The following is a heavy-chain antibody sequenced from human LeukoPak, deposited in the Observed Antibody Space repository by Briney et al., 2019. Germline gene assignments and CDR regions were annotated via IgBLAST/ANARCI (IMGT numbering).Heavy chain of an antibody. V-gene: IGHV3-30*18. D-gene: IGHD3-22*01. J-gene: IGHJ6*02. Sequence: GRSLRLSCAASGFTFSSYGMHWVRQAPGKGLEWVAVISYDGSNKYYADSVKGRFTISRDNSKNTLYLQMNSLRAEDTAVYYCAKDLGSITMIVVVVPYGMDVWGQGTTVTVSS. CDR2: ISYDGSNK. CDR3: AKDLGSITMIVVVVPYGMDV. CDR1: GFTFSSYG.